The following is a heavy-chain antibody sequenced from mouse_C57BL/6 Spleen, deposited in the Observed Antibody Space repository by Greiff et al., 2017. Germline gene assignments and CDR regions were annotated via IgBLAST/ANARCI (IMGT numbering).Heavy chain of an antibody. CDR2: IYPGDGDT. J-gene: IGHJ4*01. CDR1: GYAFSSYW. CDR3: ARSGYYGSSYPYYAMDY. V-gene: IGHV1-80*01. Sequence: VQLQESGAELVKPGASVKISCKASGYAFSSYWMNWVKQRPGKGLEWIGQIYPGDGDTNYNGKFKGKATLTADKSSSTAYMQLSSLTSEDSAVYFCARSGYYGSSYPYYAMDYWGQGTTVTVSS. D-gene: IGHD1-1*01.